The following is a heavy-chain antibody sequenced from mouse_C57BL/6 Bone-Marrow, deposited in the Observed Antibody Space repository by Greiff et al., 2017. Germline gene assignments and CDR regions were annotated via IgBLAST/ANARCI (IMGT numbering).Heavy chain of an antibody. D-gene: IGHD1-1*01. CDR3: ARSDYGSSYVGWYIDG. Sequence: VQLQQSGAELARPGASVKLSCKASGYTFTSYGISWVKQRTGQGLEWIGEIYPRSGNTYYNEKFKGKATLTAAKSSSTAYMELRSLTSEYSAVYFCARSDYGSSYVGWYIDGWGTGTTVTVSS. J-gene: IGHJ1*03. V-gene: IGHV1-81*01. CDR1: GYTFTSYG. CDR2: IYPRSGNT.